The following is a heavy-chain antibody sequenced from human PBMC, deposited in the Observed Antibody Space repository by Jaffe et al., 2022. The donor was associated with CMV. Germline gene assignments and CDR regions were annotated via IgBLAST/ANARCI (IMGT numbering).Heavy chain of an antibody. V-gene: IGHV4-31*03. CDR2: IYYSGST. CDR3: ARESIIWGSYYLGFFDY. CDR1: GGSISSGGYY. Sequence: QVQLQESGPGLVKPSQTLSLTCTVSGGSISSGGYYWSWIRQHPGKGLEWIGYIYYSGSTYYNPSLKSRVTISVDTSKNQFSLKLSSVTAADTAVYYCARESIIWGSYYLGFFDYWGQGTLVTVSS. D-gene: IGHD3-16*01. J-gene: IGHJ4*02.